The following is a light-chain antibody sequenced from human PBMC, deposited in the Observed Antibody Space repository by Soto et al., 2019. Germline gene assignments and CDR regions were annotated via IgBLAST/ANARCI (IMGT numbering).Light chain of an antibody. CDR3: QQYDNWPPYT. Sequence: EIVLTQSPGTLSLSLGERGTLSCRASQSVDSTYLTWYQQKPGQAPRLLIYGASGRATGIPDRFSGSGSGTDFTLTISSLQSEDFAVYYCQQYDNWPPYTFGQGTKVDI. J-gene: IGKJ2*01. CDR1: QSVDSTY. V-gene: IGKV3-20*01. CDR2: GAS.